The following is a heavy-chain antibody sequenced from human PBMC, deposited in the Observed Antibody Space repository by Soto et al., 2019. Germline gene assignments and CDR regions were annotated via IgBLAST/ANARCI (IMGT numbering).Heavy chain of an antibody. D-gene: IGHD2-15*01. V-gene: IGHV3-48*01. CDR2: ISSSSSTI. CDR1: GFTFSSYS. CDR3: ARDPGGCSGGSCYSWYFDY. Sequence: GGSLRLSCAASGFTFSSYSMNWVSQAPGKGLEWVSYISSSSSTIYYADSVEGRFTISRDNAKNSLYLQVNSLRAEDTAVYYSARDPGGCSGGSCYSWYFDYWGQGTLVTVSS. J-gene: IGHJ4*02.